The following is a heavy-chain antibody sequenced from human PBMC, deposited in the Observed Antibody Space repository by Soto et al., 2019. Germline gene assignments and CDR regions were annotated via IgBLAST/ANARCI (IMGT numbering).Heavy chain of an antibody. CDR3: AKAEDKTYYFDY. CDR1: GFTFSIYA. J-gene: IGHJ4*02. V-gene: IGHV3-23*01. CDR2: ISGSGGST. Sequence: PGGSLRLSCAASGFTFSIYAMSWVRQAPGKGLEWVSAISGSGGSTYYADSVKGRFTISRDNSKNTLYLQMNSLRAEDTAVYYCAKAEDKTYYFDYWGQGTLVTVSS.